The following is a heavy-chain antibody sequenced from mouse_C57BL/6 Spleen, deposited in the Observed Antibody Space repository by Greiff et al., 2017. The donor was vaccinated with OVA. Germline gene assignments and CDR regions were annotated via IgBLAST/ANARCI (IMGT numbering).Heavy chain of an antibody. CDR1: GFTFTDYY. CDR2: IRNKANGYTT. CDR3: ARYGSTGWFAY. D-gene: IGHD5-1*01. J-gene: IGHJ3*01. Sequence: EVKVVDSGGGLVQPGGSLSLSCAASGFTFTDYYMSWVRQPPGKALEWLGFIRNKANGYTTEYSASVKGRFTISRDNSQSILYLQMNALRAEDSATYYCARYGSTGWFAYWGQGTLVTVSA. V-gene: IGHV7-3*01.